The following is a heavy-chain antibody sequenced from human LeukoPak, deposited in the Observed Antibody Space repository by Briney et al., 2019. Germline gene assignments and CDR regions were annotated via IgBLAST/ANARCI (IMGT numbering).Heavy chain of an antibody. J-gene: IGHJ4*02. Sequence: GESLRISCKGFGYRFTTYWIGWVRQMPGKGLDWMGIIYPGDSDTRYIPSFQGQVTISADKSIGTAYLQWSSLKASDTAMYYCATSQTPGYRYGFDCWGQGTLVTVSS. CDR1: GYRFTTYW. CDR3: ATSQTPGYRYGFDC. V-gene: IGHV5-51*01. CDR2: IYPGDSDT. D-gene: IGHD5-18*01.